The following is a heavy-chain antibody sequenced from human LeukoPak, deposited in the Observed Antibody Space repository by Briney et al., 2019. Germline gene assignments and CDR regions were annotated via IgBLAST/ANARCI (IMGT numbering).Heavy chain of an antibody. D-gene: IGHD3-22*01. J-gene: IGHJ5*02. V-gene: IGHV4-34*01. CDR2: IDHSGST. CDR1: GGSFSGYY. CDR3: ARSHYYDSSGSHNNWFDP. Sequence: PSETLSLTCAVYGGSFSGYYWSWIRQPPGKGLEWIGEIDHSGSTNYNPSLKSRVTISVDTSKNQFSLKLSSVTAADTAVYYCARSHYYDSSGSHNNWFDPWGQGTLVTVSS.